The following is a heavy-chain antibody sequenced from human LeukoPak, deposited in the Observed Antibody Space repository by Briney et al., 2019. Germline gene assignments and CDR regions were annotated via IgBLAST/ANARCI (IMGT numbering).Heavy chain of an antibody. J-gene: IGHJ3*02. V-gene: IGHV4-30-4*08. D-gene: IGHD2-8*01. CDR3: AGGGYCTNGVCHDAFDI. CDR2: IYYSGST. CDR1: GGSISSGDYY. Sequence: SSETLSLTCTVSGGSISSGDYYWSWIRQPPGKGLEWIGYIYYSGSTYYNPSLKSRVTISVDTSKNQFSLKLSSVTAADTAVYYCAGGGYCTNGVCHDAFDIWGQGTMVTVSS.